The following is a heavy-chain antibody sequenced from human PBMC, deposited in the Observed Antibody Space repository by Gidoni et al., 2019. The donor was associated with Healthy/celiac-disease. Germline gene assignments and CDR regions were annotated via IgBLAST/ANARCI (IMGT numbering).Heavy chain of an antibody. J-gene: IGHJ6*02. V-gene: IGHV3-9*01. CDR1: GFPFDDYA. D-gene: IGHD4-17*01. CDR2: ISWNSGSI. CDR3: AKETVYYYYGMDV. Sequence: EVQLVESGGGLVQPGRSLRLSCAASGFPFDDYAMRWVRQAPGKGLEWVSGISWNSGSIGYADSVKGRFTISRDNAKNSLCLQMNSLRAEDTALYYCAKETVYYYYGMDVWGQGTTVTVSS.